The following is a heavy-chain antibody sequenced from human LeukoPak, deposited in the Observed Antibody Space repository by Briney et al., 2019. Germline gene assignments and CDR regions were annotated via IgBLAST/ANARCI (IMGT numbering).Heavy chain of an antibody. Sequence: ASVKVSCKASGYTFTSYYMHWVRQAPGQGLEWMGIINPSGGSTSYAQKFQGRVTMTRDTSTSTVYMELSSLRSEDTAVYYCARSSLAAAGTTFHNYWGQGTLVTVSS. CDR1: GYTFTSYY. CDR2: INPSGGST. CDR3: ARSSLAAAGTTFHNY. J-gene: IGHJ4*02. V-gene: IGHV1-46*01. D-gene: IGHD6-13*01.